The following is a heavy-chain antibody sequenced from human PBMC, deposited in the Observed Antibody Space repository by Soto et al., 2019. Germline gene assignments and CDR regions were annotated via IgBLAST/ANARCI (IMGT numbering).Heavy chain of an antibody. CDR1: GFTFSSYA. J-gene: IGHJ1*01. CDR2: ISGSGGST. CDR3: AKEDSYYDSSGYYLEYFHH. V-gene: IGHV3-23*01. Sequence: EVPLLESGGGLVQPGGSLRLSCAASGFTFSSYAMTWVRQAPGKGLEWVSIISGSGGSTYYADSVKGRFTISRDNSKNTLYLQMNSLRADDTAVYYCAKEDSYYDSSGYYLEYFHHWGQGTLVTVSS. D-gene: IGHD3-22*01.